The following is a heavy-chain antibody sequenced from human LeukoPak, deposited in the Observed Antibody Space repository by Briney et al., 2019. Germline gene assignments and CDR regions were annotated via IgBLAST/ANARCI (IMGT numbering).Heavy chain of an antibody. CDR2: IYYSGST. V-gene: IGHV4-59*01. CDR1: GGSISSYY. J-gene: IGHJ3*02. CDR3: ARGYTSGWSPALDI. D-gene: IGHD6-19*01. Sequence: SETLYLTCTVSGGSISSYYWSWIRQPPGKGLEWIGYIYYSGSTNYNPSLKHRVTFSVDTSKNQFSLNLSSVTAADTAVYYCARGYTSGWSPALDIWGQGTMVTVSS.